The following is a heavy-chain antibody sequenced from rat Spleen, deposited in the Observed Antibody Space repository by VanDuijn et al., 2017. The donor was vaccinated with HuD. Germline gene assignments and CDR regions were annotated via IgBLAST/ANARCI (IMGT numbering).Heavy chain of an antibody. D-gene: IGHD1-6*01. J-gene: IGHJ2*01. CDR2: MWSGGST. CDR1: GFSLTSYN. Sequence: QVQLKESGPGLVQPSQTLSLTCTVSGFSLTSYNVHWVRQPPGKGLEWMGVMWSGGSTDYNSALKSRLSISRDTSKSQVYLKMNSLQTEDTATYYCARRHYGYTDYFDYWGQGVMVTVSS. CDR3: ARRHYGYTDYFDY. V-gene: IGHV2-45*01.